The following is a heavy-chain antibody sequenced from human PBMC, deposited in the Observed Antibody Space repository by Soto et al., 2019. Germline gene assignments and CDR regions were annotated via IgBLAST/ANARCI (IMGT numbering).Heavy chain of an antibody. CDR1: GGSFSGYY. CDR2: INHSGST. Sequence: SETLSLTCAVYGGSFSGYYWSWIRQPPGKGLEWIGEINHSGSTNYNPSLKSRVTISVDTPKNQFSLKLSSVTAADTAVYYCARGGAAAAIYYYYYYGMDVWGQGTTVTVSS. V-gene: IGHV4-34*01. CDR3: ARGGAAAAIYYYYYYGMDV. D-gene: IGHD6-13*01. J-gene: IGHJ6*02.